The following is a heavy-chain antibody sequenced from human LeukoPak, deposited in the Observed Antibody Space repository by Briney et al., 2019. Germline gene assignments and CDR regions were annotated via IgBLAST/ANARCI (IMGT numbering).Heavy chain of an antibody. D-gene: IGHD3-22*01. CDR1: GGSISSYY. V-gene: IGHV4-59*01. J-gene: IGHJ5*02. Sequence: NPSETLPLTCTVSGGSISSYYWSWIRQPPGKGLEWIGYIYYSGSTNYNPSLKSRVTISVDTSKNQFSLKLSSVTAADTAVYYCARGAPYYDSVTNWFDPWGQGTLVTVSS. CDR2: IYYSGST. CDR3: ARGAPYYDSVTNWFDP.